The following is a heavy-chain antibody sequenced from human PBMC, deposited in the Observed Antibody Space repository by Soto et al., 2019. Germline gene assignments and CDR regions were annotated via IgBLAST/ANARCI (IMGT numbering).Heavy chain of an antibody. D-gene: IGHD6-13*01. CDR1: GGSFSGYC. Sequence: QVHLQQWGAGLLKPSETLSLTCAVYGGSFSGYCWTWIRQPPGKGLEWIGEISHNGSTSYNPSLKSRVTMSVDTSKNHFSLKLTSVIAADTAVYYCARGRRGYTNTWYVDWGQGTLVTVSS. V-gene: IGHV4-34*01. CDR2: ISHNGST. J-gene: IGHJ4*02. CDR3: ARGRRGYTNTWYVD.